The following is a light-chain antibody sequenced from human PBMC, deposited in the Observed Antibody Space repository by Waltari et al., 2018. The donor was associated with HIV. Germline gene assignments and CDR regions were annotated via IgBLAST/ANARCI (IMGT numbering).Light chain of an antibody. Sequence: QSALTQPASVSGSPGQSITIPCTGSSSDVGCNNLVSWYQQNPGKAPKVVIFEVNKRPSGIPNRFSSSKSGNTASLTISGLQAEDEADYYCCSYAGIVVFGGGTKLTVL. CDR2: EVN. CDR1: SSDVGCNNL. CDR3: CSYAGIVV. V-gene: IGLV2-23*02. J-gene: IGLJ2*01.